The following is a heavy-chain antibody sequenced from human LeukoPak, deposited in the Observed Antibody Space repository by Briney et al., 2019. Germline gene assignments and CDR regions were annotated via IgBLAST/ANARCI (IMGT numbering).Heavy chain of an antibody. Sequence: GGSLRLSCAASGFTFSSYWMSWVRQAPGKGLEWVSYISGAGGNVNYADSVKGRFIISRDNGKNSLYLQMNSLRAEDTAVYYCARDGYYDYVWGSYRACEYWGQGTLVTVSS. J-gene: IGHJ4*02. CDR2: ISGAGGNV. CDR3: ARDGYYDYVWGSYRACEY. CDR1: GFTFSSYW. D-gene: IGHD3-16*02. V-gene: IGHV3-48*01.